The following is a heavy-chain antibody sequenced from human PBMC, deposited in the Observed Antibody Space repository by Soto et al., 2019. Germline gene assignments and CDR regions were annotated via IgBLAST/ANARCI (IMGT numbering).Heavy chain of an antibody. V-gene: IGHV4-59*01. CDR2: IYYSGST. Sequence: PSETLSLTCTVSGGSISSYYWSWIRQPPGKGLEWIGYIYYSGSTNYNPSLKSRVTISVDTSKNQFSLKLSSVTAADTAVYYCARALSMITFGGVIPPGAFDIWGQGTMVTVSS. CDR3: ARALSMITFGGVIPPGAFDI. D-gene: IGHD3-16*02. CDR1: GGSISSYY. J-gene: IGHJ3*02.